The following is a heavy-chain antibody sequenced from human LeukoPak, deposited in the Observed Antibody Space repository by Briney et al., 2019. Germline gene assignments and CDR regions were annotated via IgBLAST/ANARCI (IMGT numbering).Heavy chain of an antibody. CDR3: YGGDAKN. J-gene: IGHJ1*01. D-gene: IGHD2-21*01. Sequence: GGSLTLSCAASGFTFSSYWMLWVRQAPGKGLLWVSRINTDGSSTRYADSVKGRFTISRDNAKSTLYLQMNSLRAEDTAVYYCYGGDAKNWGQGTLVTVSS. CDR2: INTDGSST. CDR1: GFTFSSYW. V-gene: IGHV3-74*01.